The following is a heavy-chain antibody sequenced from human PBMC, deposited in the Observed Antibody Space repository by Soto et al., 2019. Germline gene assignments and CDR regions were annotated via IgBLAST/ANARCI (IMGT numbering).Heavy chain of an antibody. V-gene: IGHV3-30-3*01. Sequence: QVQLVESGGGVVQPGRSLRLSCAASGFTFSSYAMHWVRQAPGKGLEWVAVISYDGSNKYYADSVKGRFTISRDNSKNTLYLQMNSLRAEDTAVYYCARGSDYDFWSGYYTFDYWGQGTLVTVSS. CDR1: GFTFSSYA. D-gene: IGHD3-3*01. J-gene: IGHJ4*02. CDR2: ISYDGSNK. CDR3: ARGSDYDFWSGYYTFDY.